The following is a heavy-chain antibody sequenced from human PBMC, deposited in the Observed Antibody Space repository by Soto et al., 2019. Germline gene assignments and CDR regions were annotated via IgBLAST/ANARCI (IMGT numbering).Heavy chain of an antibody. Sequence: QVQLQQWGAGLLKPSETLSLTCAVYGGSFSGYYWSWIRQPPGKGLEWIGEINHSGSTNYNPSLKSGVTISVDTSKNQFSLKLSSVTAADTAVYYCAAGPARWLQPKQGWFDPWGQGTLVTVSS. D-gene: IGHD5-12*01. CDR1: GGSFSGYY. CDR2: INHSGST. CDR3: AAGPARWLQPKQGWFDP. J-gene: IGHJ5*02. V-gene: IGHV4-34*01.